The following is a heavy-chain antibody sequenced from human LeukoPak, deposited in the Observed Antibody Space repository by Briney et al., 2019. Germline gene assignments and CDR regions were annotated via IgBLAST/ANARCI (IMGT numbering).Heavy chain of an antibody. J-gene: IGHJ5*02. CDR1: GGSFSGYY. CDR2: INHSGST. CDR3: ARARGVGGYSYGLPYNWFDP. V-gene: IGHV4-34*01. Sequence: SETLSLTCAVYGGSFSGYYWSWIRQPPGKGLEWIGEINHSGSTNYNPSLKSRVTISVDTSKNQFSLKLSSVTAADTAVYYCARARGVGGYSYGLPYNWFDPWGQGTLVTVFS. D-gene: IGHD5-18*01.